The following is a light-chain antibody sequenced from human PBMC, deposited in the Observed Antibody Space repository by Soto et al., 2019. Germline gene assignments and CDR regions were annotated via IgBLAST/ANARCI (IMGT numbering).Light chain of an antibody. CDR3: QQYNSYWT. CDR1: QSISSL. J-gene: IGKJ1*01. CDR2: KAT. Sequence: IQMTQSPSTLSASVGDRVTITCRASQSISSLLAWYQQKPGKAPKLLIYKATSLESGVPSRFSGSGYGTEFTLTISSLQPDDFATYYCQQYNSYWTFGQGTKVDIK. V-gene: IGKV1-5*03.